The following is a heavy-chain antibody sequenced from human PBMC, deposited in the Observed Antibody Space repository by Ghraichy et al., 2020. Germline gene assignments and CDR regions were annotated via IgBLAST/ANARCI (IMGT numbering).Heavy chain of an antibody. CDR1: GDSFTSLG. Sequence: ASVKVSCKISGDSFTSLGINWVRQAPGQGLDWMGWINTNTGNPTYAQDFRGRFVFSVDSSVSTAYLQISYLKAEDTAVYYCARDNRIGGKDLDYWGQGTLVIVSS. CDR2: INTNTGNP. D-gene: IGHD3-16*01. V-gene: IGHV7-4-1*02. J-gene: IGHJ4*02. CDR3: ARDNRIGGKDLDY.